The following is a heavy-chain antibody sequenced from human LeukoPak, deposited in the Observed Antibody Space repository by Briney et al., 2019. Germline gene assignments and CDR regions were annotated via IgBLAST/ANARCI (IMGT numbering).Heavy chain of an antibody. CDR2: IYYSGST. D-gene: IGHD3-9*01. Sequence: SETLSLTCTVSGGSISSSSYHWGWIRQPPGKGLEWIGSIYYSGSTYYNPSLKSRVTISVDTSKNQFSLKLSSVTAADTAVYYCARQPQYYDILTGGYYHNAMDVWGQGTTVTVSS. V-gene: IGHV4-39*01. CDR1: GGSISSSSYH. J-gene: IGHJ6*02. CDR3: ARQPQYYDILTGGYYHNAMDV.